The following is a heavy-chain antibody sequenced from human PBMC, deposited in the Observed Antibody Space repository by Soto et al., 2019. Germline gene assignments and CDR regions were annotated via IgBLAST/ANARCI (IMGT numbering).Heavy chain of an antibody. J-gene: IGHJ4*02. V-gene: IGHV4-30-2*01. CDR2: IYDSGSN. CDR1: GGSLSSGGYS. CDR3: ARVTDY. Sequence: SETLSLTCAVSGGSLSSGGYSWSWIRQPPGKGLEWIGYIYDSGSNYYNPSLKSRVTISVDRSKNQFSLKLSSVTAADTAVYYCARVTDYWGQGTLVTV.